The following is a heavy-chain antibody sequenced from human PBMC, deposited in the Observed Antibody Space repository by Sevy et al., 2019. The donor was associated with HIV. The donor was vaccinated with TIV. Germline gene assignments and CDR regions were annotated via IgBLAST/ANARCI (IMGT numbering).Heavy chain of an antibody. V-gene: IGHV3-23*01. J-gene: IGHJ4*02. CDR2: IRISGGKT. Sequence: GGSLRLSCAASGFTFSNYAMSWVRQAPGKGLEWVSSIRISGGKTYYADSVKGRFTISRDNSKNTLYLKMNSLRAEDTAVYYCAKEWTQLSDWYGELDYWGQGSLVTSPQ. CDR1: GFTFSNYA. CDR3: AKEWTQLSDWYGELDY. D-gene: IGHD6-19*01.